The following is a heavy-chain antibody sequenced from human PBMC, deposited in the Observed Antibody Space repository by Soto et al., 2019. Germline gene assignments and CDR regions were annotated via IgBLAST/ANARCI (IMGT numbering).Heavy chain of an antibody. CDR2: ISGSGGST. D-gene: IGHD2-2*01. CDR3: AKDRACPTNLFDY. V-gene: IGHV3-23*01. Sequence: GGSLRLSCAASGFTFSSYAMSWVRQAPGKGLEWVPAISGSGGSTYYADSVKGRFTISRDNSKNTLYLQMNSLRAEDTAVYYCAKDRACPTNLFDYWGQGTLVTVSS. CDR1: GFTFSSYA. J-gene: IGHJ4*02.